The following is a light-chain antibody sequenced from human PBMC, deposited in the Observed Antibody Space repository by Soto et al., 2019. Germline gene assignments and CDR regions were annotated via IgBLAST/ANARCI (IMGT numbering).Light chain of an antibody. J-gene: IGLJ1*01. V-gene: IGLV2-8*01. Sequence: QSALTQPPSASGSPGQSVTISCTGTSSDIGAYDYVSWYQQYPGKAPRLIIYEVRHRPSGVPDRFSGSKSGNTASLTVSGLQADDEADYYCQSYDSSLSGSEVFGTGTKLTVL. CDR2: EVR. CDR1: SSDIGAYDY. CDR3: QSYDSSLSGSEV.